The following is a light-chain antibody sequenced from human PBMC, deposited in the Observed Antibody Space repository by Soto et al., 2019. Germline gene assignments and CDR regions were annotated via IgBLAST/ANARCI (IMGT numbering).Light chain of an antibody. V-gene: IGKV1-39*01. J-gene: IGKJ4*01. CDR2: AAS. CDR1: QSISSY. Sequence: DIQMTQSPSSLSASVGDRVTITCRASQSISSYLNWYQQKPGKAPKLLIYAASSLQSGVPSRFSGSGSGTDFTLTISSLQPEDFATYYCQQIYSTPLTFGGGTNVEIK. CDR3: QQIYSTPLT.